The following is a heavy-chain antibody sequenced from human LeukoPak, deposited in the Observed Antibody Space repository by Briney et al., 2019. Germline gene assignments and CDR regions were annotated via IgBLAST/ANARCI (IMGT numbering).Heavy chain of an antibody. V-gene: IGHV3-23*01. CDR2: ISGSGGST. J-gene: IGHJ1*01. Sequence: GGSLRLSCAASGFTFSSYNMYWVRQAPGKGLEWVSAISGSGGSTYYADSVKGRFTISRDNSKNTLYLQMNSLRAEDTAVYYCAKDCSSTSCYLAEYFQHWGQGTLVTVSS. CDR3: AKDCSSTSCYLAEYFQH. CDR1: GFTFSSYN. D-gene: IGHD2-2*01.